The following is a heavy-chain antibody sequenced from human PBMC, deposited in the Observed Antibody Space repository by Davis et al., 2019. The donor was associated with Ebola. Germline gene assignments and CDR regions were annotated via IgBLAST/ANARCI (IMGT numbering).Heavy chain of an antibody. CDR2: ISEDGSYK. CDR1: GFTLSSHA. CDR3: AREGGYDRSGSPSAYF. Sequence: GESLKTSCEASGFTLSSHAMHWVRQAPGKGLEWVTGISEDGSYKSYADVVKGRFTPSRDNSKNTLYVQMNSLSAEDTAIYYCAREGGYDRSGSPSAYFWGQGTMVIVSS. D-gene: IGHD3-22*01. J-gene: IGHJ3*01. V-gene: IGHV3-30-3*01.